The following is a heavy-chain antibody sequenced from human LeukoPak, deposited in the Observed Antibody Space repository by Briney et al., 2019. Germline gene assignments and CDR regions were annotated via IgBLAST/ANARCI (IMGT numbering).Heavy chain of an antibody. CDR1: GGSISSSRYY. CDR3: ARQQRSGFGESYNWFDP. D-gene: IGHD3-10*01. J-gene: IGHJ5*02. V-gene: IGHV4-39*01. Sequence: SETLSLTCTVSGGSISSSRYYWGWIRQPPGKGLEWIGSIYYSGSTYYNPSLKSRVTISVDTPKTQFSLKLSSVTAADTAVFYCARQQRSGFGESYNWFDPWGQGTLVTVSS. CDR2: IYYSGST.